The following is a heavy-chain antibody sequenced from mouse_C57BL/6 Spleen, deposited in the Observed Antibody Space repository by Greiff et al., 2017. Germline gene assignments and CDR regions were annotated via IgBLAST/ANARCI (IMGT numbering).Heavy chain of an antibody. J-gene: IGHJ4*01. D-gene: IGHD1-1*01. V-gene: IGHV5-17*01. CDR1: GFTFSDYG. CDR3: ARGHYYGSSYDAMDY. Sequence: EVQLVESGGGLVKPGGSLKLSCAASGFTFSDYGMHWVRQAPEKGLEWVAYISSGSSTIYYADTVKGRFTISRDNAKNTLFLHMTSLRSEDTAMYYWARGHYYGSSYDAMDYWGQGTSVTVSS. CDR2: ISSGSSTI.